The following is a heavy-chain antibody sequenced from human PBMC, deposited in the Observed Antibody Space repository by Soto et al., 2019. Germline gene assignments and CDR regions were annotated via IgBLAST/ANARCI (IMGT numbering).Heavy chain of an antibody. Sequence: QITLKESGPTLVKPTQTLTLTCTFSGFSFSTGGVGGGWIRQPPGKALEFLGLIYWNDDKRYSPTLKSRLTIAKDTSINQVVLIMTNMDPVDTATYYCAHLPYGDYDKWFAPWSQGTLVTVSS. J-gene: IGHJ5*02. CDR3: AHLPYGDYDKWFAP. CDR1: GFSFSTGGVG. CDR2: IYWNDDK. V-gene: IGHV2-5*01. D-gene: IGHD4-17*01.